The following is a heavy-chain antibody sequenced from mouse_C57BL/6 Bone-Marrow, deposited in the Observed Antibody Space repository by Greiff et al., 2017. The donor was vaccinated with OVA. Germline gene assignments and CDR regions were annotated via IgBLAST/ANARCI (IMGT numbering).Heavy chain of an antibody. Sequence: QVQLQQPGAELVRPGTSVKLSCKASGYTFTNYWMHWVKQRPGQGLEWIGVIAPSDSYINYNQKFKGRATLTVDTSSSTAYMHLSSLTSEDSAVYYCAHHGSRLYLHYWGQGTSLTVSS. J-gene: IGHJ2*02. CDR2: IAPSDSYI. D-gene: IGHD1-1*01. CDR3: AHHGSRLYLHY. CDR1: GYTFTNYW. V-gene: IGHV1-59*01.